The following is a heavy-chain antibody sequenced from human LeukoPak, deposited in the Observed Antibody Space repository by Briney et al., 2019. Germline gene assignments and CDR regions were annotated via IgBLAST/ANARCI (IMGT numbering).Heavy chain of an antibody. D-gene: IGHD3-10*01. V-gene: IGHV4-4*02. CDR2: IYHSGST. Sequence: SETLSLTCAVSGGSISSSNWWSWVRQPPGKGLEWIGEIYHSGSTNYNPSLKSRVAISVDKSKNQFSLKLSSVTAADTAVYYCARKYGSGSYYYMDVWGKGTTVTVSS. CDR1: GGSISSSNW. CDR3: ARKYGSGSYYYMDV. J-gene: IGHJ6*03.